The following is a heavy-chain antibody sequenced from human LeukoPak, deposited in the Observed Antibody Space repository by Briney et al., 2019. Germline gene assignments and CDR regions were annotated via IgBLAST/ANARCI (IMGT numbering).Heavy chain of an antibody. Sequence: ASVKVSCKASGYTFTSYDINWVRQATGQGLEWMGWMNPNSGNTGYAQKFQGRVTMTRNTSISTAYMELSSLRSEDTAVYYCAILAPSLYSSSWYDNYWGQGTLVTVSS. D-gene: IGHD6-13*01. CDR3: AILAPSLYSSSWYDNY. J-gene: IGHJ4*02. V-gene: IGHV1-8*01. CDR2: MNPNSGNT. CDR1: GYTFTSYD.